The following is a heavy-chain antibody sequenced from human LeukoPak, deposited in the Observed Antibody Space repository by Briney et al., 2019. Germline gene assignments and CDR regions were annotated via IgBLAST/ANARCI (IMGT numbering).Heavy chain of an antibody. CDR2: IYPGDSDT. D-gene: IGHD3-22*01. V-gene: IGHV5-51*01. Sequence: GASLQISCKGSGYSFTSYWIGWVRQMPGKGLEWMGIIYPGDSDTRYSPSFQGQVTISADKSISTAYLQWSSLKASDTAMYYCARLARPYYYDSSGYLRHDAFDIWGQGTMVTVSS. CDR3: ARLARPYYYDSSGYLRHDAFDI. J-gene: IGHJ3*02. CDR1: GYSFTSYW.